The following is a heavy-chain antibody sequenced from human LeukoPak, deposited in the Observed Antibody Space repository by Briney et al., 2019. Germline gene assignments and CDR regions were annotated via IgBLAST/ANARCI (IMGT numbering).Heavy chain of an antibody. J-gene: IGHJ5*02. CDR3: ARGGHSSGWHRPGFNWFDP. CDR1: GGSISSYY. CDR2: IYTSGST. Sequence: PSETLSLTCTVSGGSISSYYWSWIRQPAGKGLEWIGRIYTSGSTNYNPSLKSRVTMSVDTSKNQFSLKLSSVTAADTAVYYCARGGHSSGWHRPGFNWFDPWGQGTLVTVSS. D-gene: IGHD6-19*01. V-gene: IGHV4-4*07.